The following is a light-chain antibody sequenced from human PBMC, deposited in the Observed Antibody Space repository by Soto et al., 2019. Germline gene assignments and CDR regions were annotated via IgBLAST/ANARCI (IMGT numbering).Light chain of an antibody. CDR2: GNK. CDR3: QSYGGRLRPEVL. Sequence: QSVLTQPPSVSGAPGQSVTISCTGSTSNLGAGYDVQWYQHLPGAAPKLLIFGNKHRPSGVPDRFSGSKSGTSASLAITGLQAEDEADYYCQSYGGRLRPEVLFGGGTKVTVL. V-gene: IGLV1-40*01. J-gene: IGLJ2*01. CDR1: TSNLGAGYD.